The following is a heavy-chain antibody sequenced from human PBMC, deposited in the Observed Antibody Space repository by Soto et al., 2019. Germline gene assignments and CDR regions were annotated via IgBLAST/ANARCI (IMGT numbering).Heavy chain of an antibody. V-gene: IGHV4-30-4*01. CDR2: IYYSGST. D-gene: IGHD3-22*01. CDR1: GGSTSSGDYY. CDR3: ARENGVNDSSGYSTFDY. J-gene: IGHJ4*02. Sequence: LSLTCTVSGGSTSSGDYYWSWIRQPPGKGLEWIGYIYYSGSTYYNPSLKSRVTISVDTSKNQFSLKLSSVTAADTAVYYCARENGVNDSSGYSTFDYWGQGTLVTVSS.